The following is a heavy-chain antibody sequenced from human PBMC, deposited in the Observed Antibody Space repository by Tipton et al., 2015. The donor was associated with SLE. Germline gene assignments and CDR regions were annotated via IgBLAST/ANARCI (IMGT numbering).Heavy chain of an antibody. V-gene: IGHV3-21*01. Sequence: VQLVQSGGGLVKPGGSLRLSCVASGFTFSSYSMNWVRQAPGKGLEWVSSISSSSSYIYYADSVKGRFTISRDNAKNSLYLQMNSLRAEDTAVYYCARVRGYFDSTRLDYWGQGTLVTVSS. J-gene: IGHJ4*02. CDR3: ARVRGYFDSTRLDY. CDR1: GFTFSSYS. D-gene: IGHD3-22*01. CDR2: ISSSSSYI.